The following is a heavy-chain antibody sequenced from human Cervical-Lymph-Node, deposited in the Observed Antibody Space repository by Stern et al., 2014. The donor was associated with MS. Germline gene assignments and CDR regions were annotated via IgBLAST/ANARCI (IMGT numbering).Heavy chain of an antibody. CDR3: ARPLSIVGATSVGY. CDR2: ISSSSSYI. V-gene: IGHV3-21*01. J-gene: IGHJ4*02. D-gene: IGHD1-26*01. CDR1: GFTFSSYS. Sequence: EVQLVESGGGLVKPGGSLRLSCAASGFTFSSYSMNWVRQAPGKGLEWVSSISSSSSYIYYADSVKGRFTISRDNAKNSLYLQMNSLRAEDTAVYYCARPLSIVGATSVGYWGQGTLVTVSS.